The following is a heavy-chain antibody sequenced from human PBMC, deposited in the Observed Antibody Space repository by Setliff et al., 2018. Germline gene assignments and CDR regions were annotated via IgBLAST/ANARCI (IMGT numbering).Heavy chain of an antibody. V-gene: IGHV1-18*01. D-gene: IGHD3-22*01. CDR1: GYTFTNYG. CDR3: ARINFYVSSGYYYAPDY. Sequence: VKVSCKTSGYTFTNYGITWVRQAPGQGLEWMGWINNYSFKTNYPQKFLGRVTVTTDTSTGTAYMELGSLTSDDTAIYFCARINFYVSSGYYYAPDYWGPGTLVTVSS. J-gene: IGHJ4*02. CDR2: INNYSFKT.